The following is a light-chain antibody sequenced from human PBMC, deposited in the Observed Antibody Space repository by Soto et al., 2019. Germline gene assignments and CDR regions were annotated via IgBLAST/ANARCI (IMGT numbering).Light chain of an antibody. CDR2: GVS. V-gene: IGLV2-14*01. Sequence: QSALTQPASVSGSPGQSITISCTGTSSDVGDYNYVSWYQQHPGKAPKLIIYGVSNRPSGISSRFSGSKSGNTASLTVSGLQAEDEADYYCSSYTATNTLVFGGGTKVTVL. CDR1: SSDVGDYNY. CDR3: SSYTATNTLV. J-gene: IGLJ2*01.